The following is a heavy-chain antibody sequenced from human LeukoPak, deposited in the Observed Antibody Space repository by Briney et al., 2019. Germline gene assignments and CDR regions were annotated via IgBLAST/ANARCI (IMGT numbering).Heavy chain of an antibody. CDR1: GGTFSSYA. V-gene: IGHV1-69*05. J-gene: IGHJ4*02. D-gene: IGHD3-3*01. CDR3: ARDRPNYDFWSGYHLSLDY. Sequence: SVKVSCKASGGTFSSYAISWVRQAPGQGLEWMGGIIPIFGTANYAQKLQGRVTMTTDTSTSTAYMELRSLRSDDTAVYYCARDRPNYDFWSGYHLSLDYWGQGTLVTVSS. CDR2: IIPIFGTA.